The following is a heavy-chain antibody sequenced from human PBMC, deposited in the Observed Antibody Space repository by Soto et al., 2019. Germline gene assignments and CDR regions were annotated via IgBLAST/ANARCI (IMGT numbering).Heavy chain of an antibody. J-gene: IGHJ6*02. CDR3: ARPYYDFWSGYSSYYYGMDV. CDR1: GGSISSSSYY. CDR2: IYYSGST. V-gene: IGHV4-39*01. D-gene: IGHD3-3*01. Sequence: SETLSLTCTVSGGSISSSSYYWGWIRQPPGKGLEWIGSIYYSGSTYYNPSLKSRVTISVDTSKNQFSLKLSSVTAADTAVYYCARPYYDFWSGYSSYYYGMDVWGQGTTVTVS.